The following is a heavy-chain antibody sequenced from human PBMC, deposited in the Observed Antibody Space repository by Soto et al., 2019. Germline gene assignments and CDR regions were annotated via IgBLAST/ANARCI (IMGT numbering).Heavy chain of an antibody. Sequence: ASVKVSCKASGYSFTAFYIHWVRQAPGKGLDWVGHVDPEDGEVKYAENFKGRLSITADTSVDTAYMQLNSLRSDVTADYYSEVQTTTTGGLLRNDYYGRDVWGQGTTVTVSS. D-gene: IGHD2-8*02. CDR2: VDPEDGEV. CDR3: EVQTTTTGGLLRNDYYGRDV. CDR1: GYSFTAFY. V-gene: IGHV1-69-2*01. J-gene: IGHJ6*02.